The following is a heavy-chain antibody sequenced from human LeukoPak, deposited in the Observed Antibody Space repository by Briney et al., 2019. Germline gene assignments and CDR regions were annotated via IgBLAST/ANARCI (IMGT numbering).Heavy chain of an antibody. J-gene: IGHJ4*02. CDR1: GGSISSGGYY. V-gene: IGHV4-39*01. Sequence: SETLSVTCTVSGGSISSGGYYWGWIRQPPGKGLEWIGNIYYTGSTFYNPSLKSRVTISVDTSKNQFSLKLNSVSAADTAVYFRATLVYSSSWYGYFGFWGQGTLVTVSS. D-gene: IGHD6-13*01. CDR3: ATLVYSSSWYGYFGF. CDR2: IYYTGST.